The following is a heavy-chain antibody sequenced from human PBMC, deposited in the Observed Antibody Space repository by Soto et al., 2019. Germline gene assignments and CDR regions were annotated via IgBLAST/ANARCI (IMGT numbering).Heavy chain of an antibody. V-gene: IGHV3-53*01. CDR3: ARAGCXSTSCPTYYYYYYGMDV. J-gene: IGHJ6*02. D-gene: IGHD2-2*01. Sequence: GGSLRLSCAASGFTVSSNYMSWVRQAPGKGLEWVSVIYSGGSTYYADSVKGRFTISRDNSKNTLYLQMNSLRAEDTAVYYCARAGCXSTSCPTYYYYYYGMDVWGQGTTVTVSS. CDR2: IYSGGST. CDR1: GFTVSSNY.